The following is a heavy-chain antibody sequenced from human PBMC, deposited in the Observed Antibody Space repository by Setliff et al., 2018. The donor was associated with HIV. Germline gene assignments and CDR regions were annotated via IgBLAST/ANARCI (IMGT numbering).Heavy chain of an antibody. V-gene: IGHV4-4*07. Sequence: PSETLSLTCTVSGGSISGYYWGWIRQPAGKRLEWIGRIYSNGNTNYNPSLKGRVTMSVSTSKNQFSLNLSSVTAADTAVYYCTTVVPAAIPYFDYWGQGALVTVSS. CDR3: TTVVPAAIPYFDY. J-gene: IGHJ4*02. CDR1: GGSISGYY. D-gene: IGHD2-2*01. CDR2: IYSNGNT.